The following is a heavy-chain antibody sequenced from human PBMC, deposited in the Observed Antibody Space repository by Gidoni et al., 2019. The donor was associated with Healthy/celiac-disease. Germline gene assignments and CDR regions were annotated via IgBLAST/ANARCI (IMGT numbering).Heavy chain of an antibody. Sequence: QVQLQQSGPGLVKPSQTLSHTCLISVDSVPRNSASWNWISQSSSRGLEWLGSTYYRSKWYNDYAVSVKSRLTINPNTSTNQFALQLNSVTREDTAVYYCARENVGDYYGSGPPDYWGQGTLVTVSS. D-gene: IGHD3-10*01. J-gene: IGHJ4*02. V-gene: IGHV6-1*01. CDR1: VDSVPRNSAS. CDR3: ARENVGDYYGSGPPDY. CDR2: TYYRSKWYN.